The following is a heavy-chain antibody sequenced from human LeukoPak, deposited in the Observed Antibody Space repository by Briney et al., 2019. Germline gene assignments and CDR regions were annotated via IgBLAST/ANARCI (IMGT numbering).Heavy chain of an antibody. Sequence: SETLSLTCTLSGGSISSYYWSWIRQPAGKGLEYIGRLNTGGSTNYNPPLKGRVTMSLDTSKNEFSLKMNSVTAADTAVYYCARAGGEDYVWGSYRYYLDPWGQGTLVTVSS. J-gene: IGHJ5*02. D-gene: IGHD3-16*02. CDR3: ARAGGEDYVWGSYRYYLDP. CDR1: GGSISSYY. V-gene: IGHV4-4*07. CDR2: LNTGGST.